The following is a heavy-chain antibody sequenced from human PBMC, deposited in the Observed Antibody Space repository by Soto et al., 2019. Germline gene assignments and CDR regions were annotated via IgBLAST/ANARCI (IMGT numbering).Heavy chain of an antibody. J-gene: IGHJ6*02. D-gene: IGHD6-6*01. CDR1: GYTFTSYG. CDR2: ISAYNGNT. V-gene: IGHV1-18*01. Sequence: ASVKVSCKASGYTFTSYGISWVRQAPGQGLEWMGWISAYNGNTNYAQKLQGRVTMTTDTSTSTAYMELRSLRSDDTAMYYCARHGIRDSSSSGGAGYYYYGMDVWGQGTTVTVS. CDR3: ARHGIRDSSSSGGAGYYYYGMDV.